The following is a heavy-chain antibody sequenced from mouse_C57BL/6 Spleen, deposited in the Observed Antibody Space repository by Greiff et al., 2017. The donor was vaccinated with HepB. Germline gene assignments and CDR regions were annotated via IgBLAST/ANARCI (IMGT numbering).Heavy chain of an antibody. CDR3: ARSEAMDY. J-gene: IGHJ4*01. Sequence: QVQLQQSGAELARPGASEKLSCKASGYTFTSYGISWVKQRTGQGLEWIGEIYPRSGNTYYNEKFKGKATLTADKSSSTAYMELRSLTSEDSAVYFCARSEAMDYWGQGTSVTVSS. CDR1: GYTFTSYG. V-gene: IGHV1-81*01. CDR2: IYPRSGNT.